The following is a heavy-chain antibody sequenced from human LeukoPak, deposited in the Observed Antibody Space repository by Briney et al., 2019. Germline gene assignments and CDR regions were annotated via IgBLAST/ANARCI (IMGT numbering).Heavy chain of an antibody. V-gene: IGHV1-69*05. CDR3: ASGSLGGGYGVGDYYQYMDV. CDR1: GGTFSSYA. Sequence: SVKVSCKASGGTFSSYAISWVRQAPGQGLEWMGGIMPLFGTANYAQEFQGRVTFTTDESASTAYMEVSSLRSEDTAVYYCASGSLGGGYGVGDYYQYMDVWGKGTTVTVSS. CDR2: IMPLFGTA. D-gene: IGHD5-12*01. J-gene: IGHJ6*03.